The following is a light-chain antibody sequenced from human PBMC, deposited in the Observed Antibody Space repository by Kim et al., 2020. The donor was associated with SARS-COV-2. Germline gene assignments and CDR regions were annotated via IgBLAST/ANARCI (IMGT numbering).Light chain of an antibody. V-gene: IGLV2-14*03. J-gene: IGLJ2*01. Sequence: QSALTQPASVSWSPGQSITISCTGTSSDVGAYNFVSWLQHHPGKAPRLIIYDVTKRPSGVSDRFSGSESGNTASLTIPGLQAEDEADYYCVSSTVTTAPLFGGGTKLTVL. CDR1: SSDVGAYNF. CDR2: DVT. CDR3: VSSTVTTAPL.